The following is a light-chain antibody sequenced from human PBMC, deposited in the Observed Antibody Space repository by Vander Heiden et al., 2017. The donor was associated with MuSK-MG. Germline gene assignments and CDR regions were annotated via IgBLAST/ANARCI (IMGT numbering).Light chain of an antibody. CDR1: QRVSSN. CDR3: QQYNNWGGT. J-gene: IGKJ1*01. CDR2: GAS. V-gene: IGKV3-15*01. Sequence: IVMTHSPATLSVSPGERATLSCRASQRVSSNLAWYQQKPGQAPRLLIYGASTRATGIPARFSGSGSGTEFTLTISSLQSEDFAVYYCQQYNNWGGTFGQGTKVEIK.